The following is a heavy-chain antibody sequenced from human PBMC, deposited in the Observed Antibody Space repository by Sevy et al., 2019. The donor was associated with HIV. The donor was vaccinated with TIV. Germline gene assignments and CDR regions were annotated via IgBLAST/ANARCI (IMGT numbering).Heavy chain of an antibody. Sequence: SETLSLTCTVSGGSISSYFWSWIRQPPGKGLEWIGYIYYGGSTNYNPSLKSRVTISVDTSKNQFSLKLSSVTAADTAVYYCARGKEYYYDSSGYYHNWFDPWGQGTLVTVSS. CDR1: GGSISSYF. CDR3: ARGKEYYYDSSGYYHNWFDP. J-gene: IGHJ5*02. D-gene: IGHD3-22*01. CDR2: IYYGGST. V-gene: IGHV4-59*01.